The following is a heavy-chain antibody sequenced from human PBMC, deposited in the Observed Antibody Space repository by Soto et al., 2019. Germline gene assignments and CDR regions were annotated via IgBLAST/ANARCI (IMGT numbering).Heavy chain of an antibody. V-gene: IGHV3-53*01. CDR2: IYSGGSR. CDR1: GFIVTNHY. J-gene: IGHJ4*02. Sequence: GGSLRLSCAASGFIVTNHYMSWVRQSPGKGLEWVSVIYSGGSRYYADSVKGRFTISRDDTKNTLSLQMNSLRIEDTAVYYCVSGPTDSPVWFLLRQYGDYWGQGTLVTVSS. CDR3: VSGPTDSPVWFLLRQYGDY. D-gene: IGHD3-10*01.